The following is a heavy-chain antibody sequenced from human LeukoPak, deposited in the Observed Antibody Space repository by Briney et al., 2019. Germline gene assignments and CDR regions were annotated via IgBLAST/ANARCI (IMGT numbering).Heavy chain of an antibody. CDR2: ISWNSGSI. J-gene: IGHJ4*02. Sequence: GGSLRLSCAASGFTFYDYAMHWVRHAPGKGLEWVSGISWNSGSIGYADSVKGRFTISRDNAKNSLYLQMNSLRAEDTALYYCAKMIGYYDILTGYFDYWGQGTLVTVSS. CDR3: AKMIGYYDILTGYFDY. D-gene: IGHD3-9*01. CDR1: GFTFYDYA. V-gene: IGHV3-9*01.